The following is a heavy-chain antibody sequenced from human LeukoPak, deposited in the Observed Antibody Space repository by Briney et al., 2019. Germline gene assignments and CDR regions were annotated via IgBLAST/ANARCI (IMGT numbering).Heavy chain of an antibody. CDR3: ARGGHYHDSSGYYHGAFDI. CDR1: GFTFSSYA. Sequence: GGSLRLSCAASGFTFSSYAMSWVRQAPGKGLEWVSSISGSGGNRYYADSVKGRFTISRDNSKNTLYLQMNSLRADDTAVYYCARGGHYHDSSGYYHGAFDIWGQGTMVTVSS. V-gene: IGHV3-23*01. CDR2: ISGSGGNR. J-gene: IGHJ3*02. D-gene: IGHD3-22*01.